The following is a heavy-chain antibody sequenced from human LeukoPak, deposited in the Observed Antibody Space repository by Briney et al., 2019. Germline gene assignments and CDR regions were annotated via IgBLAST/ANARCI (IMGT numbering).Heavy chain of an antibody. V-gene: IGHV4-61*08. CDR3: AREGTAGTNLNWFDP. D-gene: IGHD1-1*01. CDR1: GVSISSGGYY. J-gene: IGHJ5*02. Sequence: PSETLSLTCTVSGVSISSGGYYWSWIRQPPGKGLEWIGYISYSGSTNFNPSLKSRVTISVDTSKNQFSLKLSSVTAADTAVYYCAREGTAGTNLNWFDPWGQGTLVTVSS. CDR2: ISYSGST.